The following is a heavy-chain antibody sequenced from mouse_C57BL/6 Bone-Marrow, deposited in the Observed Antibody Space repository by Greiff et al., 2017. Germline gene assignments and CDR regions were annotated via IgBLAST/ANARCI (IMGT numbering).Heavy chain of an antibody. D-gene: IGHD1-1*01. CDR2: ISNLAYSI. J-gene: IGHJ4*01. Sequence: EVMLVESGGGLVQPGGSLKLSCAASGFTFSDYGMAWVRQAPRKGPEWVAFISNLAYSIYYADTVTGRFTSSRENAKNTLYLEISSLRSQDTAMYYCARLPDYYGYYAMDYWGQGTSVTVSS. CDR1: GFTFSDYG. CDR3: ARLPDYYGYYAMDY. V-gene: IGHV5-15*01.